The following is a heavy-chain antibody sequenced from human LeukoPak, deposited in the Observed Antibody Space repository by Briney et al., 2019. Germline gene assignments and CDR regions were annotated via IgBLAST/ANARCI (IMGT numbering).Heavy chain of an antibody. CDR3: ARDQRDYFDY. V-gene: IGHV1-46*01. J-gene: IGHJ4*02. CDR2: INPSGGST. CDR1: GYTFTNYY. Sequence: ASVKVSCKASGYTFTNYYMHWVQQAPGQGLEWMGIINPSGGSTSYAQKFQGRVTMTRDTSTSTVYMDLSSLRSEDTAVYYCARDQRDYFDYWGQGTLVTVSS.